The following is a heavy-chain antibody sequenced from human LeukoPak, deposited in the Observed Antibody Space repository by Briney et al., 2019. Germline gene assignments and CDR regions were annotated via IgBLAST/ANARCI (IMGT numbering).Heavy chain of an antibody. CDR3: ARGVANGYNSDAFDL. CDR2: IIPMFDTT. Sequence: GASVKVSCKASGYTFTSYYMHWVRQAPGQGLEWMGGIIPMFDTTNYAQKFQGRVTITADESTTTAYMELSSLRSEDTAVFYCARGVANGYNSDAFDLWGQGTMVIVSS. J-gene: IGHJ3*01. V-gene: IGHV1-69*13. D-gene: IGHD5-24*01. CDR1: GYTFTSYY.